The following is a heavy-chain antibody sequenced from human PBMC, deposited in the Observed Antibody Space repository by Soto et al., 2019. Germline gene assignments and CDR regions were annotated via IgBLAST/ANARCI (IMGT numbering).Heavy chain of an antibody. CDR1: GGSISSYY. V-gene: IGHV4-59*01. CDR3: ARALILTGYYIHDAFDI. CDR2: IYYSGST. D-gene: IGHD3-9*01. J-gene: IGHJ3*02. Sequence: QVQLQESGPGLVKPSETLSLTCTVSGGSISSYYWSWIRQPPGKGLEWIGYIYYSGSTNYNPSLTSRVTISVDTSKTQFSLKLSSVTAADTAVYYCARALILTGYYIHDAFDIWGQGTMVTVSS.